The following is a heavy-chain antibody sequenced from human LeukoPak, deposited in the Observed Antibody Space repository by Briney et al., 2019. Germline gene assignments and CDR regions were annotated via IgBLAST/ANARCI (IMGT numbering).Heavy chain of an antibody. Sequence: TSETLSLTCTVSGGSISSYYWSWIRQPPGKGLEGIGYIYYSGSTNYNPSLKSRVTISVDTSKNQFSLKLSSVTAADTAVYYCARGGTPHYDILTGYYVTYYYYYMDVWGKGTTVTVSS. CDR1: GGSISSYY. V-gene: IGHV4-59*01. CDR3: ARGGTPHYDILTGYYVTYYYYYMDV. D-gene: IGHD3-9*01. J-gene: IGHJ6*03. CDR2: IYYSGST.